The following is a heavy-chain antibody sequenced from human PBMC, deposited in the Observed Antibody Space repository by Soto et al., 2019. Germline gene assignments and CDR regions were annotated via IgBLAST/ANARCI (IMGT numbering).Heavy chain of an antibody. D-gene: IGHD1-7*01. J-gene: IGHJ5*02. V-gene: IGHV3-23*01. Sequence: GGSLRLSCAASGFTVGSHAMSWVRQAPGNGLEWVSAISGSGGSTYYADSVKDRFTISRDNSKNTLYLQMNSLRAEDTAVYYCAKDREYGITGTSDWFDPWGQGTLVTVSS. CDR2: ISGSGGST. CDR1: GFTVGSHA. CDR3: AKDREYGITGTSDWFDP.